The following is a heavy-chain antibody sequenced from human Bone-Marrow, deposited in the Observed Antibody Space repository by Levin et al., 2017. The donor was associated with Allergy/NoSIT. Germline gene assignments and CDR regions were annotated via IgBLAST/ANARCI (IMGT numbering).Heavy chain of an antibody. CDR3: ARRAYSSGWYADY. D-gene: IGHD6-19*01. CDR2: IYPGDSDT. J-gene: IGHJ4*02. Sequence: KVSCKGSGYSFTSYWIGWVRQMPGKGLEWMGIIYPGDSDTRYSPSFQGQVTISADKSISTAYLQWSSLKASDTAMYYCARRAYSSGWYADYWGQGTLVTVSS. V-gene: IGHV5-51*01. CDR1: GYSFTSYW.